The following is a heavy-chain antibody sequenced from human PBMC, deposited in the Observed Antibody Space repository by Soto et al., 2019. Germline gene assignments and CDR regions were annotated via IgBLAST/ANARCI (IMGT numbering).Heavy chain of an antibody. Sequence: GESLKISCNASGYSFTSYWIGWGRQMPGKGLEWMGIIYPGDSDTRYSPSFQGQVTISADKSISTAYLQWSSLKASDTAMYYCARRYCSSTSCYLNAFDIWGQGTMVTVSS. CDR1: GYSFTSYW. V-gene: IGHV5-51*01. D-gene: IGHD2-2*01. J-gene: IGHJ3*02. CDR3: ARRYCSSTSCYLNAFDI. CDR2: IYPGDSDT.